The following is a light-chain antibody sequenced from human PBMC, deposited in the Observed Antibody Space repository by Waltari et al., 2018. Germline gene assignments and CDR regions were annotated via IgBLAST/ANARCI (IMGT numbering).Light chain of an antibody. V-gene: IGLV2-23*02. J-gene: IGLJ3*02. CDR1: SSAVGAYNI. Sequence: QSALTQPASVSGSPGQSITISCTGTSSAVGAYNIVSWYQQHPGKAPKFMIYEVSKRPSGVSNRFSGSKSGNTASLTISGLQAEDEAAYYCCSYAGSSTWVFGGGTKLTVL. CDR3: CSYAGSSTWV. CDR2: EVS.